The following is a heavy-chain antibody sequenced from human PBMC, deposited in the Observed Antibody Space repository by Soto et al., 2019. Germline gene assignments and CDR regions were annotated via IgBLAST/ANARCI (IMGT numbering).Heavy chain of an antibody. CDR1: GFTFSSYG. CDR2: IWYDGSNK. CDR3: ARDVLRYFDWLYTYYYYGMDV. V-gene: IGHV3-33*01. Sequence: GGSLRLSCTASGFTFSSYGMHWVRQAPGKGLEWVAVIWYDGSNKYYADSVKGRFTISRDNSKNTLYLQMNSLRAEDTAVYYCARDVLRYFDWLYTYYYYGMDVWGQGTTVTVSS. J-gene: IGHJ6*02. D-gene: IGHD3-9*01.